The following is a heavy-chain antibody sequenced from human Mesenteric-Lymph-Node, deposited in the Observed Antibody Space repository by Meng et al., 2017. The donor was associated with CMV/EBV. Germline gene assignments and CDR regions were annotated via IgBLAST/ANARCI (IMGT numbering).Heavy chain of an antibody. D-gene: IGHD5-12*01. V-gene: IGHV4-61*08. J-gene: IGHJ5*02. CDR1: GSISSGGYY. CDR2: IYYSGST. Sequence: GSISSGGYYWSWIRQHPGKGLEWIGYIYYSGSTNYNPSLKSRVTISVDTSKNQFSLKLSSVTAADTAVYYCARDIVSGYDFYNWFDPWGQGTLVTVSS. CDR3: ARDIVSGYDFYNWFDP.